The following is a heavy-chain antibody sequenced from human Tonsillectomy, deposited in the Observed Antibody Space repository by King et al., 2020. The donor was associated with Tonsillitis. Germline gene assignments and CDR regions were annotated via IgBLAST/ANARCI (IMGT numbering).Heavy chain of an antibody. J-gene: IGHJ4*02. CDR3: AKGDCSGSSCYAGDY. V-gene: IGHV3-72*01. CDR1: GFTFSAYF. D-gene: IGHD2-15*01. Sequence: DVQLVESGGGLVQPGGSLSLSCAASGFTFSAYFMDWVRQAPGKGLEWVGRIRNKPSSYSTEYAASVKGRFTISRDDSRNSLYLHMNSLKSDDTAVYYCAKGDCSGSSCYAGDYWGQGTLVTVSS. CDR2: IRNKPSSYST.